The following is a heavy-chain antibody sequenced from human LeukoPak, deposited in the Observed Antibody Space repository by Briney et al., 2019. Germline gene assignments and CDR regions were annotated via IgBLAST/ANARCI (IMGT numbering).Heavy chain of an antibody. J-gene: IGHJ4*02. V-gene: IGHV3-30*18. Sequence: GRSLRLSCAASGFTFSSYGMHWVRQAPGKGLEWVAVISYDGSNKYYADSVKGRFTISRDNSKNPLYLQMNSLRAEDTAVYYCAKRPYSGSYFFDYWGQGTLVTVSS. CDR3: AKRPYSGSYFFDY. D-gene: IGHD1-26*01. CDR1: GFTFSSYG. CDR2: ISYDGSNK.